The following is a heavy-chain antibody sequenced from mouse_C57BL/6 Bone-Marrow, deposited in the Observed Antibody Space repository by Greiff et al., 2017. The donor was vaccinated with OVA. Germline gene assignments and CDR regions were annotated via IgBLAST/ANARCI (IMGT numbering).Heavy chain of an antibody. V-gene: IGHV14-4*01. CDR1: GFNIKDDY. CDR2: IDPENGDT. Sequence: DVQLQESGAELVRPGASVKLSCTASGFNIKDDYMHWVKQRPEQGLEWIGWIDPENGDTEYASKFQGKATITADTSSNTAYLQLSSLTSEDTAVYYCTSIYYDYDWFAYWGQGTLVTVSA. D-gene: IGHD2-4*01. J-gene: IGHJ3*01. CDR3: TSIYYDYDWFAY.